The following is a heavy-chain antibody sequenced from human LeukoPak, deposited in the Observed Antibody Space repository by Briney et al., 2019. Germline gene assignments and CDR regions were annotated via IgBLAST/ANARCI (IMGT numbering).Heavy chain of an antibody. V-gene: IGHV3-53*01. CDR3: ARGPLIAAAGTW. D-gene: IGHD6-13*01. J-gene: IGHJ4*02. CDR2: IYSGGDT. CDR1: GFTVSSNY. Sequence: PGGSLRLSCAASGFTVSSNYMSWVRQAPDKGLEWVSIIYSGGDTYYADSVKGRFTISRDNSKNSLYLQMNSLRAEDTAVYYCARGPLIAAAGTWWGQGTLVTVSS.